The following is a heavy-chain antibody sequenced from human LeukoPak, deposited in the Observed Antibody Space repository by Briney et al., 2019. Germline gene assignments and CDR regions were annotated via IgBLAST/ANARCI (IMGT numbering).Heavy chain of an antibody. Sequence: SETLSLTCTVSGGSVSSGSYYWSWNRQPPGKGLEWIGYIYYSGSTNYNPSLKSRVTISVDTSKNQFSLKLSSVTAADTAVYYCARDAMTSLWGQGTLVTVSS. CDR2: IYYSGST. J-gene: IGHJ4*02. V-gene: IGHV4-61*01. CDR3: ARDAMTSL. CDR1: GGSVSSGSYY. D-gene: IGHD2-2*01.